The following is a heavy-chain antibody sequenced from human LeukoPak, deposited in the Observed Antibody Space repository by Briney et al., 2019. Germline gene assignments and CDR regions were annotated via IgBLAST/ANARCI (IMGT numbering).Heavy chain of an antibody. CDR2: ITPILGIA. J-gene: IGHJ4*01. V-gene: IGHV1-69*02. D-gene: IGHD3-9*01. CDR3: ASTLRYFDWSPFDY. Sequence: ASVKVSCKASGNTFSIYKMHWVRQAPGQGLEWMGRITPILGIANYAQKFQGRVTITADKSTSTAYMELSSLRSEDTAVYYCASTLRYFDWSPFDYWGQEPWSLPPQ. CDR1: GNTFSIYK.